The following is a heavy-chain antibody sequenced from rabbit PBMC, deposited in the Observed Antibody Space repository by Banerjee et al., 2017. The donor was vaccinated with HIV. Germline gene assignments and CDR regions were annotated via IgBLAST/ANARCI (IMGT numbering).Heavy chain of an antibody. V-gene: IGHV1S43*01. CDR1: GFDLSSYYD. J-gene: IGHJ4*01. CDR3: ARDLAGVIGWNFNF. CDR2: IFAGRGTT. Sequence: QEQLEESGGDLVKPEGSLTLTCTASGFDLSSYYDMCWVRQAPGKGLEWIGAIFAGRGTTYYASWVNGRFTISSHNAQNTVSLQMNSLTAADTATYFCARDLAGVIGWNFNFWGPGTLVTV. D-gene: IGHD4-1*01.